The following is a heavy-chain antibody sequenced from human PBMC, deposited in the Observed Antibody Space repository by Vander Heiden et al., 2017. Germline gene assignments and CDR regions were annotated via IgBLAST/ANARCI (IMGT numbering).Heavy chain of an antibody. Sequence: QVQLVESGGGVVQSGRSLSLSCAAAAFTFKTYGMHWVRQAPGKGLDWLAIIWYDGNTKDYADSVKGRFTISRDNSKNTLYLEMSSLRVEDTAIYYCARAGSDIAVAGPFDFWGQGTLVTVSS. CDR1: AFTFKTYG. J-gene: IGHJ4*02. CDR3: ARAGSDIAVAGPFDF. V-gene: IGHV3-33*01. D-gene: IGHD6-19*01. CDR2: IWYDGNTK.